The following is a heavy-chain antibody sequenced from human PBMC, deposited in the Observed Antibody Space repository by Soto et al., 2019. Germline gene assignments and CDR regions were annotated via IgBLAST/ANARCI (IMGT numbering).Heavy chain of an antibody. CDR1: GYSFTSYW. CDR2: NDPRDPHT. J-gene: IGHJ6*02. CDR3: AIVVVPAAIAGCDYYYYGRDV. D-gene: IGHD2-2*02. V-gene: IGHV5-10-1*01. Sequence: GESLKISCKGSGYSFTSYWISWVRQMPGKGLAWVGRNDPRDPHTNHSPSLQRHVTISADKSISTAYRQWSSRKASDSDMYYCAIVVVPAAIAGCDYYYYGRDVWGQGTTVTVSS.